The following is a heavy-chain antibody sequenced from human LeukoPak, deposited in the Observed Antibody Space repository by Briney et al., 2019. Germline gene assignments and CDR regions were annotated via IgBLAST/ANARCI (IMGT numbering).Heavy chain of an antibody. J-gene: IGHJ4*02. V-gene: IGHV4-4*07. CDR3: AGRAMSYHFDY. Sequence: SETLSLTCTVSGGSISSYYWSWVRQPAGKGLEWIGRIYTRGTSNHNPSLRSRVTMSVDTAKNEFSLKLSSVAAADTAVYYCAGRAMSYHFDYWGQGILVTVSS. D-gene: IGHD3-10*01. CDR1: GGSISSYY. CDR2: IYTRGTS.